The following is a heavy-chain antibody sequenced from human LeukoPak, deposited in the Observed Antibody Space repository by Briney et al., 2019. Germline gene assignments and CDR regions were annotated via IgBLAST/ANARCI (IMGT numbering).Heavy chain of an antibody. D-gene: IGHD3-22*01. CDR1: GYTFTSYY. CDR3: ARDLGPDYYDSSGLGWFDP. CDR2: INPSGGST. V-gene: IGHV1-46*01. Sequence: GASVKVSFKASGYTFTSYYMHWVRQAPGQGLEWMGIINPSGGSTSYAQKFQGRVTMTRDTSTSTVYMELSSLRSEDTAVYYCARDLGPDYYDSSGLGWFDPWGQGTLVTVSS. J-gene: IGHJ5*02.